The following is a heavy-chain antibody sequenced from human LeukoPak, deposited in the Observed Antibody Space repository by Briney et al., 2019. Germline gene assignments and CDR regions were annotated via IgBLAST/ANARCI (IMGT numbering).Heavy chain of an antibody. J-gene: IGHJ3*02. CDR1: GGSISSYY. CDR3: AKDIPPTGYSSGRYSIGDAFDI. V-gene: IGHV3-9*01. CDR2: ISWNSGSI. Sequence: LTCTVSGGSISSYYWSWVRQAPGKGLEWVSGISWNSGSIGYADSVKGRFTISRDNAKNSLYLQMNSLRAEDTALYYCAKDIPPTGYSSGRYSIGDAFDIWGQGTMVTVSS. D-gene: IGHD6-19*01.